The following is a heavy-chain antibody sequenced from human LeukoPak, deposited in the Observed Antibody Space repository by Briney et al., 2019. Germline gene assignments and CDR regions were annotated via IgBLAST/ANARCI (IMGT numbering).Heavy chain of an antibody. D-gene: IGHD2-2*01. Sequence: GESLEISCEGSGSIFTSYWIGWVRQLPGKGLEWMGIIYPGDSDTRYSPSFQGQVTISADKSISTAYLQWSSLKASDTAMYYCARGGGDIVVVPAAHFDYWGQGTLVTVSS. CDR3: ARGGGDIVVVPAAHFDY. J-gene: IGHJ4*02. CDR2: IYPGDSDT. V-gene: IGHV5-51*01. CDR1: GSIFTSYW.